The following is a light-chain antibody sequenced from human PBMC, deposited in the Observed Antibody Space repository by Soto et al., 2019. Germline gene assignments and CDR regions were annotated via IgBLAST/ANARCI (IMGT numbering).Light chain of an antibody. J-gene: IGKJ4*01. V-gene: IGKV3-11*01. Sequence: EIVLTQSPATLSLSPGERATLSCRASRSVTRYLAWYQQKPGQTPRHLIYDASNRATSIPARFSGSGSGTDYTLTISSLDPEDFGDYFYQHRGNWPLTFGGGTKVEIK. CDR2: DAS. CDR1: RSVTRY. CDR3: QHRGNWPLT.